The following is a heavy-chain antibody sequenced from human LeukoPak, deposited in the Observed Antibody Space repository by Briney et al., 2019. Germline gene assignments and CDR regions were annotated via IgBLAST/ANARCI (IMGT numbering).Heavy chain of an antibody. CDR3: ASGDANTTAAFDI. Sequence: PSDTLSLTCTVSGGSISSYYWNWIRQPAGKGLEWIGRIYTSGSTNYNYNPSLKSRVTMPVDTFKNQFSLKLSSVTAADTAVYYCASGDANTTAAFDIWGQGTMVTVSS. CDR1: GGSISSYY. D-gene: IGHD4-17*01. J-gene: IGHJ3*02. CDR2: IYTSGSTNY. V-gene: IGHV4-4*07.